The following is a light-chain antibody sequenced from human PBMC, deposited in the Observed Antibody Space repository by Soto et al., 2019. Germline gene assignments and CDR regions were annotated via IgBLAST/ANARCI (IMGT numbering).Light chain of an antibody. V-gene: IGKV3-20*01. Sequence: EIVLTQSPGTLSLSPGEGATLSCRASQSVSSSYLAWYQQKPGQAPRLLIYGASSRATGIPERFSSSGSGTDFTLTISRLEPEDYAVYYCQQHGSSPPTFGQGTKVEIK. CDR3: QQHGSSPPT. CDR1: QSVSSSY. J-gene: IGKJ1*01. CDR2: GAS.